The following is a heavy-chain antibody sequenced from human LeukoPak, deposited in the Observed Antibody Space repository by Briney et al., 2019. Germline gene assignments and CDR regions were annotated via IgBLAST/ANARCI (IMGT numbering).Heavy chain of an antibody. CDR2: ISYDGSNK. V-gene: IGHV3-30*18. D-gene: IGHD4-17*01. CDR3: AKDLYYYGDYMLCDY. J-gene: IGHJ4*02. Sequence: GRSLRLSCAASGFTFSSYDMHWVRQAPGKGLEGVAVISYDGSNKYYADSVKGRFTISRDNSKNTLDLQMNSLRAEDTAVYYCAKDLYYYGDYMLCDYWGQGTLVTVSS. CDR1: GFTFSSYD.